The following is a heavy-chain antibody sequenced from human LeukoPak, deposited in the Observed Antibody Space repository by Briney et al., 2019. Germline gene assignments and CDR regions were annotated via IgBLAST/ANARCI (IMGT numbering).Heavy chain of an antibody. V-gene: IGHV1-46*01. Sequence: ASVKVSCKASGYTFTDHYVHWVRQAPGQGLEWMGIINPNGGTTHYVPKFQGRVTMTRDTSTSTAYMELRSLRSDDTAVYFCARHRRHRLYYDSSGYYHDAFDFWGQGTMVTVSS. CDR3: ARHRRHRLYYDSSGYYHDAFDF. CDR2: INPNGGTT. D-gene: IGHD3-22*01. CDR1: GYTFTDHY. J-gene: IGHJ3*01.